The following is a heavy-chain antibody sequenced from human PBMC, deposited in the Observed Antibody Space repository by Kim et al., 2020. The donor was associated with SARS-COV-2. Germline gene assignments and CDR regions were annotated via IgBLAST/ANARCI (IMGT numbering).Heavy chain of an antibody. V-gene: IGHV4-59*13. J-gene: IGHJ5*02. CDR3: ARDERDSSVWANWFDP. CDR2: IYYSGST. Sequence: SETLSLTCTVSGGSISSYYWSWIRQPPGKGLEWIGYIYYSGSTNYNPSLKSRVTISVDTSKNQFSLKLSSVTAADTAVYYCARDERDSSVWANWFDPWGQGALVTVSS. CDR1: GGSISSYY. D-gene: IGHD6-19*01.